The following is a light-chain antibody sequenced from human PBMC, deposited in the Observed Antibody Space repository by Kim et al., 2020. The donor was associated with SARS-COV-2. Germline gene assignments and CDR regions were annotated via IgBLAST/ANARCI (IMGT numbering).Light chain of an antibody. V-gene: IGKV3-20*01. CDR2: GAS. CDR1: QSLSVNY. Sequence: PGEIATLACRASQSLSVNYLAWYQQTPGQAPRLVIYGASSRAAGIPDRFSGNGSGTDFTLTISRLEPDDFAVYYCQQYGSSPWTFGPGTKVDIK. CDR3: QQYGSSPWT. J-gene: IGKJ1*01.